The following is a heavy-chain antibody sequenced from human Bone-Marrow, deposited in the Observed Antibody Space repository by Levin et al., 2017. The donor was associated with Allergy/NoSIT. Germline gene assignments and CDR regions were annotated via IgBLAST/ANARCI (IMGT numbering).Heavy chain of an antibody. Sequence: PGGSLRLSCAVYGGSFSGYYWSWIRQPPGKGLEWIGEINHSGSTNYNPSLKSRVTISVDTSKNQFSLKLSSVTAADTAVYYCATKGVGIVVVPAAMGAFDIWGQGTMVTVSS. J-gene: IGHJ3*02. CDR3: ATKGVGIVVVPAAMGAFDI. D-gene: IGHD2-2*01. V-gene: IGHV4-34*01. CDR1: GGSFSGYY. CDR2: INHSGST.